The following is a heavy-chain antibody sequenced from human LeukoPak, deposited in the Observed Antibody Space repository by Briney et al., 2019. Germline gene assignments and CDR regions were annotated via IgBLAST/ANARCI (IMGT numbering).Heavy chain of an antibody. D-gene: IGHD1-7*01. Sequence: GGSLRLSCAASGFTFSSDSMNWVREAPGKGVGWGSSISSRRSYIYYVDSVKGRFTISRDKAKNSLYLQMSSIRAEDTAVYYCARDCGVYIWNYDPGWFDRWGQGTLVTVSS. CDR1: GFTFSSDS. J-gene: IGHJ5*02. V-gene: IGHV3-21*01. CDR2: ISSRRSYI. CDR3: ARDCGVYIWNYDPGWFDR.